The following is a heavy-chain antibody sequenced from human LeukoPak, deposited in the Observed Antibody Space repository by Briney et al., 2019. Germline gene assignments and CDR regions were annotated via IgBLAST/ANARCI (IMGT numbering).Heavy chain of an antibody. CDR1: GGSFSGYY. CDR3: ARGRGYYDSSGYLVY. V-gene: IGHV4-34*01. Sequence: ETLSLTCAVYGGSFSGYYWSWIRQPPGKGLEWIGEINHSGSTNYNPSLKSRVTISVDTSKNQFSLKLSSVTAADTAVYYCARGRGYYDSSGYLVYWGQGTLVTVSS. D-gene: IGHD3-22*01. J-gene: IGHJ4*02. CDR2: INHSGST.